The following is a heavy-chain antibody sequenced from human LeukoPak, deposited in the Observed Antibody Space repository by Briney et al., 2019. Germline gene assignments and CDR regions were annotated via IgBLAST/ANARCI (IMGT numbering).Heavy chain of an antibody. CDR2: IYHSGST. Sequence: SETLSLTCAVSGGSISSGGYSWSWIRQPPGKGLEWIGYIYHSGSTYYNPSLKSRVTISVDGSKNQFSLKLSSVTAADTAVYYCARACGLDSSGYYYDYWGQGTLVTVSS. D-gene: IGHD3-22*01. CDR3: ARACGLDSSGYYYDY. V-gene: IGHV4-30-2*01. CDR1: GGSISSGGYS. J-gene: IGHJ4*02.